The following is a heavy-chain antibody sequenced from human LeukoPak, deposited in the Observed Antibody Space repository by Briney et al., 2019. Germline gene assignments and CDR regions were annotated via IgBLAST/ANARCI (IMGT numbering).Heavy chain of an antibody. V-gene: IGHV3-33*01. CDR3: ARVDDYGDCHFDY. CDR2: IWYDGSNK. D-gene: IGHD4-17*01. Sequence: GGSLRLSCAASGFTFSSYGMHWVRQAPGKGLEWVAVIWYDGSNKYYADSVKGRFTISRDNSKNTLYLQMNSLRAEDTAVYYCARVDDYGDCHFDYWGQGTLVTVSS. CDR1: GFTFSSYG. J-gene: IGHJ4*02.